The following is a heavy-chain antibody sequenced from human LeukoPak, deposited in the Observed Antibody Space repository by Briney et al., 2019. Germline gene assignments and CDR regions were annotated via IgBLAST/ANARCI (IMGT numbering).Heavy chain of an antibody. CDR3: ATDYYYDCSGPFDY. Sequence: SRSLRLTCAASGFTFDDYAMHWVRQAPGKGLEWVSGISWNSGSIGYAESVKGRFTISRDNAKNSLYLQMNSLRAEDMALYYCATDYYYDCSGPFDYWGQGTLVTVSS. D-gene: IGHD3-22*01. CDR2: ISWNSGSI. V-gene: IGHV3-9*03. J-gene: IGHJ4*02. CDR1: GFTFDDYA.